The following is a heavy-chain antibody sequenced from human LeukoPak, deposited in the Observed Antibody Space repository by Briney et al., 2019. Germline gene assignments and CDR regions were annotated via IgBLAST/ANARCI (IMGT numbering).Heavy chain of an antibody. D-gene: IGHD3-16*02. CDR1: GFTVSSNY. V-gene: IGHV3-66*01. CDR3: ASGGRPFRGVIAHLDY. J-gene: IGHJ4*02. Sequence: GGSLRLSCAASGFTVSSNYMSWVRQAPGKGLEWVSVIYSGGSTYYADSVKGRFTISRDNSKNTLYLQMNSLRAEDTAVYYCASGGRPFRGVIAHLDYWGQGTLVTVSS. CDR2: IYSGGST.